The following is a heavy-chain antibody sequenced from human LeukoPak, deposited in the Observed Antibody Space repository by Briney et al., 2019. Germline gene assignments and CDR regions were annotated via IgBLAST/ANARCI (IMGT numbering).Heavy chain of an antibody. J-gene: IGHJ4*02. D-gene: IGHD4-17*01. V-gene: IGHV4-61*05. Sequence: PSETLSLTCTVSGGSISSSSYYWGWLRQPPGKGLEWIGYIYYSGSTNYNPSLKSRVSISVDTSKNQFSLNLRSVTAADTAVYYCARGSTVTTFSNWGQGTLVTVSS. CDR1: GGSISSSSYY. CDR2: IYYSGST. CDR3: ARGSTVTTFSN.